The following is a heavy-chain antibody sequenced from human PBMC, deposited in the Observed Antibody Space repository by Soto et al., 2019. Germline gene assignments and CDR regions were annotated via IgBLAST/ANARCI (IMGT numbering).Heavy chain of an antibody. CDR1: GYTLTELS. J-gene: IGHJ5*02. Sequence: ASVKVSCKVSGYTLTELSMHWVRQAPGKGLEWMGGFDPEDGETIYAQKFQGRVTMTEDTSTDTAYMELSSLRSEDTAVYYCATNYDFWSGYPGPNWFDPWGQGTLVTVSS. CDR3: ATNYDFWSGYPGPNWFDP. D-gene: IGHD3-3*01. CDR2: FDPEDGET. V-gene: IGHV1-24*01.